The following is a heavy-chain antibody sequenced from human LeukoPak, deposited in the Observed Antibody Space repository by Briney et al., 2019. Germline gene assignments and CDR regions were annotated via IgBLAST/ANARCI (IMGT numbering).Heavy chain of an antibody. CDR1: GFTFSSYW. V-gene: IGHV3-7*01. CDR3: ASEFAAAGDYFDY. CDR2: IKQDGSEK. J-gene: IGHJ4*02. Sequence: PGGSLRLSCAASGFTFSSYWMSWVCQAPGKGLEWVANIKQDGSEKYYVDSVKGRFTISRDNAKNSLYLQMNSLRAEDTAVYYCASEFAAAGDYFDYWGQGTLVTVSS. D-gene: IGHD6-13*01.